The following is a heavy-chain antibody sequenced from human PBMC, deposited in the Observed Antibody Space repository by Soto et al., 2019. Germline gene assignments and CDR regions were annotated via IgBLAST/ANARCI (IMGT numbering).Heavy chain of an antibody. CDR3: ASTYSTSWYWFDP. D-gene: IGHD6-13*01. Sequence: QVTVKESGPVLVKPTETLTLTCTVSGFSLSNAGLGVSWIRQPPGKALEWLAHIFSNDEKSYSTSLKSRLTISKDTSKSQVVLTMTLMDPVDTATYYCASTYSTSWYWFDPWGQGTLGTVSS. V-gene: IGHV2-26*04. J-gene: IGHJ5*02. CDR1: GFSLSNAGLG. CDR2: IFSNDEK.